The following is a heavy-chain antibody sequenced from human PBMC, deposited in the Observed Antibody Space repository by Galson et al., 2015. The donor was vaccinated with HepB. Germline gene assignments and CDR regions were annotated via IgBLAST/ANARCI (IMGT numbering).Heavy chain of an antibody. V-gene: IGHV3-23*01. Sequence: LRLSCAASGFSFSSYAMSWVRQAPGKGLEWVSGISGSGGSTDYADSVKGRFTISRDNSENTLYLQMNSLRAEDTAVYYCAKRRAGDLWGQGTMVTVSS. J-gene: IGHJ3*01. CDR1: GFSFSSYA. CDR2: ISGSGGST. D-gene: IGHD6-19*01. CDR3: AKRRAGDL.